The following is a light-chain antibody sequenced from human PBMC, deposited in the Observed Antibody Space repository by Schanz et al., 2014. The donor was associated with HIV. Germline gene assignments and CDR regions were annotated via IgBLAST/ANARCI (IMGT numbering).Light chain of an antibody. CDR1: QSISSK. V-gene: IGKV3-15*01. CDR3: QQDYNLPRT. J-gene: IGKJ1*01. Sequence: ETVMTQSPATLSVSPGERATLSCRASQSISSKLAWDQQKPGQAPRLLIYGASTRATGIPARFSGSGSGTEFTLTISSLQSEDFALYYCQQDYNLPRTFGQGTKVEIK. CDR2: GAS.